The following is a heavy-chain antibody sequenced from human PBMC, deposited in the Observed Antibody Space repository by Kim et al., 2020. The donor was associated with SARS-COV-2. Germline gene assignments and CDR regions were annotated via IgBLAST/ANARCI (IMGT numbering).Heavy chain of an antibody. V-gene: IGHV3-21*06. Sequence: YTEEVKGRFDISGDNAKNSLYLQMNSMRAEDTAIYYCARGDDYYHFFYMDVWGTGTTVTVSS. J-gene: IGHJ6*03. D-gene: IGHD1-1*01. CDR3: ARGDDYYHFFYMDV.